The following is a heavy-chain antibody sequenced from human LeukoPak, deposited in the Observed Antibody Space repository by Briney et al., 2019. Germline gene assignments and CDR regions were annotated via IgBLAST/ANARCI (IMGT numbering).Heavy chain of an antibody. CDR2: IYISGST. J-gene: IGHJ6*03. Sequence: SGTLSLTCTVSGGSISSYYWSWIRQPPGKGLEWIGYIYISGSTNYHPSLKSRVTISVDTSKNQFSLKLSSVTAADTAVYYCARHSAFGSGSYYYYYMDVWGKGTTVTVSS. CDR3: ARHSAFGSGSYYYYYMDV. V-gene: IGHV4-4*09. D-gene: IGHD3-10*01. CDR1: GGSISSYY.